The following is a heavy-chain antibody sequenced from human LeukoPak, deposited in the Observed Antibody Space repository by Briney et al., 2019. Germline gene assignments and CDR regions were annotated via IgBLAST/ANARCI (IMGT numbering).Heavy chain of an antibody. CDR2: ISGSGGST. Sequence: GGSLRLSWAASGFTLSSYVMSWVRQAPGKGLEWVSAISGSGGSTYYADSVKGRFTISRDNSKTTLYLQMNSLRAEDTAVYYCAKDRQIWSGYHIDYWGQGTLVTVSS. CDR1: GFTLSSYV. J-gene: IGHJ4*02. V-gene: IGHV3-23*01. D-gene: IGHD3-3*01. CDR3: AKDRQIWSGYHIDY.